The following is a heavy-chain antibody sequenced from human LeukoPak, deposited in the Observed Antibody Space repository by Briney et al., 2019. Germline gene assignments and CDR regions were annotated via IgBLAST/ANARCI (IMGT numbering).Heavy chain of an antibody. D-gene: IGHD1-26*01. V-gene: IGHV3-23*01. CDR2: ISGSGGST. CDR1: GFTFSSYA. CDR3: AKEGWGSYVFDY. Sequence: GGSLRLSCAASGFTFSSYAMSWDRQAPGKGLGWVSAISGSGGSTYYADSVKGRFTISRDNSKNTLYLQMNSLRAEDTAVYYCAKEGWGSYVFDYWGQGTLVTVSS. J-gene: IGHJ4*02.